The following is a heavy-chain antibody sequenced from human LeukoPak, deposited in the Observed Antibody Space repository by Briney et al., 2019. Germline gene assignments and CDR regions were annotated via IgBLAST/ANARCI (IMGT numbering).Heavy chain of an antibody. CDR2: INPSGGST. V-gene: IGHV1-46*01. D-gene: IGHD6-19*01. Sequence: GASVKVSCKASGYTFTSYYMHWVRQAPEQGLEWMGIINPSGGSTSYAQKFQGRVTMTRDTSTSTVYMELSSLRSEDTAVYYCARDKGGSGWYEAWFDPWGQGTLVTVSS. CDR3: ARDKGGSGWYEAWFDP. J-gene: IGHJ5*02. CDR1: GYTFTSYY.